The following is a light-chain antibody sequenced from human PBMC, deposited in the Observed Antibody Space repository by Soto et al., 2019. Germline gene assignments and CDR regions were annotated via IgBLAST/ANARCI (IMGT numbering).Light chain of an antibody. CDR1: QTGSSSY. J-gene: IGKJ1*01. CDR2: GAS. Sequence: IVLTQSPGTVSLSPGERATLSCRASQTGSSSYLAWYQQKPGQAPRLLIYGASTRATGIPDRFSGSGSGTDFTLTISRLETEDSAVYFCQHYGSSQWTCGQWTFGQGTKVEIK. V-gene: IGKV3-20*01. CDR3: QHYGSSQWTCGQWT.